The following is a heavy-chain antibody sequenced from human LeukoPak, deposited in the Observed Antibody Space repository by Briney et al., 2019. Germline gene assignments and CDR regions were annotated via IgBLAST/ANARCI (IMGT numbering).Heavy chain of an antibody. CDR2: ISSSSSYI. J-gene: IGHJ3*02. CDR3: ARESTVDPYDAFDI. V-gene: IGHV3-21*01. CDR1: GFTFSSYS. Sequence: GGSLRLSCAASGFTFSSYSMNWVRQAPGKGLEWVSSISSSSSYIYYADSVKGRFTISRDNAKNSLYLQMNSLRAEDTAVYYCARESTVDPYDAFDIWGQGTMVTVSS. D-gene: IGHD4-23*01.